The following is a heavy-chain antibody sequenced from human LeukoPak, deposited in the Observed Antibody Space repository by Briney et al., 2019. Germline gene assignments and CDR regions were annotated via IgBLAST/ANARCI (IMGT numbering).Heavy chain of an antibody. CDR2: ILHTGST. D-gene: IGHD6-13*01. V-gene: IGHV4-34*12. CDR3: ARGPAAVHP. J-gene: IGHJ5*02. CDR1: GYSLTNHY. Sequence: SETLSLTRAVSGYSLTNHYWIWIRQPPGKGLEWIGEILHTGSTNYNPSFKSRVTISIDTSKNQFFLSLTSVTAAGTAVYYCARGPAAVHPWGQGTLVTVSS.